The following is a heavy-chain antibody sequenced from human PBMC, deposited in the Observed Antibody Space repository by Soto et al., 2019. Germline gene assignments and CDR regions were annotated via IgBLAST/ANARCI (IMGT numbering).Heavy chain of an antibody. CDR1: GGTFSTYA. V-gene: IGHV1-69*01. CDR3: ASPLEGYYESSGYNYYYGMDV. D-gene: IGHD3-22*01. J-gene: IGHJ6*02. CDR2: IIPIVGTA. Sequence: QVQLVQSGAEVKKPGSSVKVSCKASGGTFSTYALSWVRQAPGQGLEWMGGIIPIVGTANYAQKFQGRVTITADESTSTAYMELSSLRSEDTAMYYCASPLEGYYESSGYNYYYGMDVWGQGTTVTVSS.